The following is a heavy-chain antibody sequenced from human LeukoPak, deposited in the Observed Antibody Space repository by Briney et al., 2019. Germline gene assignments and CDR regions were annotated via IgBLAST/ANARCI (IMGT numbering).Heavy chain of an antibody. CDR3: ARDLGHIVGATAFDY. V-gene: IGHV1-2*02. D-gene: IGHD1-26*01. CDR1: GYTFTGYY. CDR2: INPNSGGT. Sequence: ASVKVSCKASGYTFTGYYMHWVRQAPGQGLEWMGWINPNSGGTNYAQKFRGRVTMTRDTSISTAYMELRSLRSDDTAVYYCARDLGHIVGATAFDYWGQGTLVTVSS. J-gene: IGHJ4*02.